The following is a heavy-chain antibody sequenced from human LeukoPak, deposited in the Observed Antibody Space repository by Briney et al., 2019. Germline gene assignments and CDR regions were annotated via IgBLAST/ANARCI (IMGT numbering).Heavy chain of an antibody. CDR2: ISDSGGKT. V-gene: IGHV3-23*01. CDR1: GFTFSNSA. J-gene: IGHJ4*02. Sequence: PGGSLRLSCAASGFTFSNSAMTWLRQAPGKGLEWVSAISDSGGKTHYADSVKGRFTISRDNSKNTLYLQMNSLRVEDTAIYYCAKDWSCDYWGQGTLITVSS. CDR3: AKDWSCDY. D-gene: IGHD1-26*01.